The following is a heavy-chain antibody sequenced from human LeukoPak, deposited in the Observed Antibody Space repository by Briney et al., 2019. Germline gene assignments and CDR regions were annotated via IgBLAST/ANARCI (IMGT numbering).Heavy chain of an antibody. Sequence: GGSLRLSCAASGFTFSSYAMSWDRQAPGKGLEWVSAISGSGGSTYYADSVKGRFTISRDNSKNTLYLQMNSLRAEDTAVYYCAKNVEGRYYFDYWGQGTLVTVSS. V-gene: IGHV3-23*01. CDR3: AKNVEGRYYFDY. D-gene: IGHD1-1*01. CDR1: GFTFSSYA. J-gene: IGHJ4*02. CDR2: ISGSGGST.